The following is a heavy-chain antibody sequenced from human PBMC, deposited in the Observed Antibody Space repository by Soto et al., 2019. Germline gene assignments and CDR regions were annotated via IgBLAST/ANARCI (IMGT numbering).Heavy chain of an antibody. V-gene: IGHV3-74*01. CDR2: INSDGSST. CDR3: ARGPGYYDFWSGYPTYFQH. CDR1: GFTFSSYW. J-gene: IGHJ1*01. D-gene: IGHD3-3*01. Sequence: EVQLVESGGGLVQPGGSLRLSCAASGFTFSSYWMHWVRQAPGKGLVWVSRINSDGSSTSYADSGKGRFTISRDNAKNTLYLQMNSLRAEDTAVYYCARGPGYYDFWSGYPTYFQHWGQGTLVTVSS.